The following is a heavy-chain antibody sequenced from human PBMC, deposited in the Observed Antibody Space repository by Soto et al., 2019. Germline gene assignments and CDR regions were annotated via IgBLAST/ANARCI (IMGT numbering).Heavy chain of an antibody. CDR1: GYTFTSYV. J-gene: IGHJ3*01. Sequence: QVQLVQSGAEVKKPGASVKVSCKASGYTFTSYVMHWGRQAPGQRLEWMGWINAGNGNTKYSQNFQGRVTITRDTSASTAYMELSSLRSEDTAVYYCARDRGARAFDLWGQGTMVTVSS. D-gene: IGHD3-10*01. CDR3: ARDRGARAFDL. CDR2: INAGNGNT. V-gene: IGHV1-3*01.